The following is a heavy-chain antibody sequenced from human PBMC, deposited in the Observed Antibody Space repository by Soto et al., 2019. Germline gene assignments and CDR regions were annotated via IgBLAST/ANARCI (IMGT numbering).Heavy chain of an antibody. CDR1: GGSISSGGSY. Sequence: QVQLQESGPGLVKSSQTLSLTCTVSGGSISSGGSYWSWIRQRPGKGLEWIGYIFYSDSFYYTPSLKGRVVILADTFKNQFTLTLSSVTDADTAVYYCARAPETPPIFGVVRLYFFDFWGQGTLVTVSS. V-gene: IGHV4-31*03. D-gene: IGHD3-3*01. CDR3: ARAPETPPIFGVVRLYFFDF. CDR2: IFYSDSF. J-gene: IGHJ4*02.